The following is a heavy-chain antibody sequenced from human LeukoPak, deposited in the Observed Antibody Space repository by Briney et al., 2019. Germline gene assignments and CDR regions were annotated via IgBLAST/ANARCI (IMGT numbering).Heavy chain of an antibody. V-gene: IGHV3-23*01. J-gene: IGHJ4*02. CDR3: AKVGPLWFGIYDY. D-gene: IGHD3-10*01. CDR2: ISGNGGST. CDR1: GFTFNNYA. Sequence: PGGSLRLSCEASGFTFNNYAMSWVRRAPGKGLEWVSAISGNGGSTYYADSVRGRFTIPRDNSKNTLYLQMNSLRAEDTAVYYCAKVGPLWFGIYDYWGQGTLVTVSS.